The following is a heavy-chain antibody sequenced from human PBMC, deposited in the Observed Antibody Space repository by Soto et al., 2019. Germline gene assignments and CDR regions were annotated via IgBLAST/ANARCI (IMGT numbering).Heavy chain of an antibody. J-gene: IGHJ5*02. D-gene: IGHD3-10*01. CDR1: GYTFTSYA. Sequence: ASVKVSCKASGYTFTSYAMHWVRQAPGQRLEWMGWINAGNGNTKYSQKFQGRVTITRDTSASTAYMELSSLRSEDTAVYYCARYYGYGSSYWHWFDPRRQRSLVTASS. V-gene: IGHV1-3*01. CDR3: ARYYGYGSSYWHWFDP. CDR2: INAGNGNT.